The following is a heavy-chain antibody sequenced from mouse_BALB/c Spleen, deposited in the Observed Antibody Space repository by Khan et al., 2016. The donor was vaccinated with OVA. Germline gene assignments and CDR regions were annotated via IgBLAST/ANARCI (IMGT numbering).Heavy chain of an antibody. CDR3: TREGVGWSSFAY. CDR2: IYPSDSYS. CDR1: GYTFTNYW. Sequence: QVQLQQPGIELVRPGASVKLSCKASGYTFTNYWINWVKQRPGQGLEWIGNIYPSDSYSNYNQRFKDKATLTVDKSSSTAYLLLSSPTSEDSAVYYCTREGVGWSSFAYWGQGTLGTVSA. J-gene: IGHJ3*01. V-gene: IGHV1-69*02.